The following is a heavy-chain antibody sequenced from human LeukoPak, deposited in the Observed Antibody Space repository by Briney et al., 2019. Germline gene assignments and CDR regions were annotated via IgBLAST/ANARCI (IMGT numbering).Heavy chain of an antibody. J-gene: IGHJ5*02. V-gene: IGHV4-61*02. CDR3: VREENWFDP. CDR1: GGSISSDNYY. Sequence: SETLSLTCTVSGGSISSDNYYWSWIRQPAGKGLEWIGRIYTSGSTNYNPSLKSRVTISLDTSKNQFSLKLSSVTAADTAVYYCVREENWFDPWGQGTLVTVSS. CDR2: IYTSGST.